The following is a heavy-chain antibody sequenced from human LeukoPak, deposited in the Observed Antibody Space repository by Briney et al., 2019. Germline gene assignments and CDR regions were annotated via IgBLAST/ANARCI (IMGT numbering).Heavy chain of an antibody. D-gene: IGHD1-26*01. J-gene: IGHJ6*03. CDR3: AKDSKIVGATFRSYHYMDV. Sequence: PGGSLRLSCAASGFSFGNHAMSWVRQAPGKGLEWVSAIRGSGDRTHYADSVKGRFTISRDNSKNTLYLQMNSLRAEDTAVYYCAKDSKIVGATFRSYHYMDVWGKGTAVTVSS. CDR1: GFSFGNHA. V-gene: IGHV3-23*01. CDR2: IRGSGDRT.